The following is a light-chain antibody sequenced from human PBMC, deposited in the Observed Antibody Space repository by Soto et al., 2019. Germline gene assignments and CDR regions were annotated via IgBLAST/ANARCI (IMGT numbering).Light chain of an antibody. J-gene: IGKJ1*01. CDR3: QQYNDYWT. CDR1: QSIHRW. Sequence: DIQMTQSASTLSGSVGDRVTITCRASQSIHRWLAWYQQKPGKAPKLLIFDASNLQSGVPSRFSGSGSGTEFTLTISSLQADDFATYFCQQYNDYWTFGQGTKVDIK. V-gene: IGKV1-5*01. CDR2: DAS.